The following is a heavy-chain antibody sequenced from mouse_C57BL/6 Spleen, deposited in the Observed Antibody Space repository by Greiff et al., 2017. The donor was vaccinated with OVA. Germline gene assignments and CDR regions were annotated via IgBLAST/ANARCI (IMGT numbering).Heavy chain of an antibody. D-gene: IGHD2-12*01. CDR1: GYTFTSYW. CDR3: ARGYSAWFAY. V-gene: IGHV1-69*01. J-gene: IGHJ3*01. Sequence: QVQLKQPGAELVMPGASVKLSCKASGYTFTSYWMHWVKQRPGQGLEWIGEIDPSDSYTNYNQKFNGKSTLTVDKSSSTAYMQLSSLTSEDSAVYYCARGYSAWFAYWGQGTLVTVSA. CDR2: IDPSDSYT.